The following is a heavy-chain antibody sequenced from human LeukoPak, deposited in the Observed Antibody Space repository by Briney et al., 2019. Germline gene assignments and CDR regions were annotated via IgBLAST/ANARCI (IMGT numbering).Heavy chain of an antibody. CDR1: EFTFSDYY. Sequence: GGSLRLSCAASEFTFSDYYMSWIRQAPGKGLEWVSYISGTGNTIYCTDSVKGRFTISRDNAKNSLFLQMNSLRAEDTAVYYCARRPIAAAVDYWGQGTLVTVSS. CDR3: ARRPIAAAVDY. D-gene: IGHD6-13*01. V-gene: IGHV3-11*04. J-gene: IGHJ4*02. CDR2: ISGTGNTI.